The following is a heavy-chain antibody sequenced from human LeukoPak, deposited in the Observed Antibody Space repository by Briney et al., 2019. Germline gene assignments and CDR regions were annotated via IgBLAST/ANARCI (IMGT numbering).Heavy chain of an antibody. CDR3: ARFRDDTASGMDV. V-gene: IGHV4-34*01. J-gene: IGHJ6*02. Sequence: SETLSLTCAVYGGFFSGYYWSWIRQPPGKGLEWIGEINHSGSTNYNPSLKSRVTISVDTSKNQFSLKLSSVTAADTAVYYCARFRDDTASGMDVWGQGTTVTVSS. D-gene: IGHD5-18*01. CDR2: INHSGST. CDR1: GGFFSGYY.